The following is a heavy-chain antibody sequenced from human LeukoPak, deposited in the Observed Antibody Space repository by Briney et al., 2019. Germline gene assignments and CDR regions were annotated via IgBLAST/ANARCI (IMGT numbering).Heavy chain of an antibody. V-gene: IGHV3-33*01. Sequence: PGRSLRLSCAASGFTFSSYGMHWVRQAPGKGLEWVAVIWYDGSNKYYADSVKGRFTISRDNSKNTLYLQMNNLRPEDTAVYYCARDFKTSSSASFDYFDYWGQGTLVTVSS. CDR1: GFTFSSYG. CDR3: ARDFKTSSSASFDYFDY. CDR2: IWYDGSNK. J-gene: IGHJ4*02. D-gene: IGHD6-6*01.